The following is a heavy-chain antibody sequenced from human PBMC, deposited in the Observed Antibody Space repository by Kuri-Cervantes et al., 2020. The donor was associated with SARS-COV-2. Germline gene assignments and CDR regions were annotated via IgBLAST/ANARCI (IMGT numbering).Heavy chain of an antibody. D-gene: IGHD3-3*01. J-gene: IGHJ3*02. Sequence: GESLKISCAASGFTFSSYWMSWVRQAPGKGLEWVANIKQDGSEKYYVDSVKGRFTISRDNAKNSLYLQMNSLRAEDTAVYYCARSSGVLRFLEWLPADAFDIWSQGTMVTVSS. V-gene: IGHV3-7*05. CDR3: ARSSGVLRFLEWLPADAFDI. CDR2: IKQDGSEK. CDR1: GFTFSSYW.